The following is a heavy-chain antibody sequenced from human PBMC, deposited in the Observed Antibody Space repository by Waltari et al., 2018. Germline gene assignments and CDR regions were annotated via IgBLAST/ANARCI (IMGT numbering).Heavy chain of an antibody. D-gene: IGHD6-13*01. CDR2: IIPMFGTA. J-gene: IGHJ3*02. CDR3: ARGGLYGQQLLESAFEI. Sequence: QVQLVQSGAELKKPGSSGKVSCKVSGGSFSTHAITWGRQAPGQGLEWMGGIIPMFGTANYAQKIQDRVTINTDESMTTAYMHLSSLTSDDTAVYYCARGGLYGQQLLESAFEIWGQGTKVTVSS. V-gene: IGHV1-69*05. CDR1: GGSFSTHA.